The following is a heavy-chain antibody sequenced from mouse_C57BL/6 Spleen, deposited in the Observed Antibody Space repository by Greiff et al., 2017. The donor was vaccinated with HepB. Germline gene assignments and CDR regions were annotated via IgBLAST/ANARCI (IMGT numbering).Heavy chain of an antibody. Sequence: EVKVEESGGGLVQPGGSMKLSCVASGFTFSNYWMNWVRQSPEKGLEWVAQIRLKSDNYATHYAESVKGRFTISRDDSKSSVYLQMNNLRAEDTGIYYCTGGGYYYGSSYYYAMDYWGQGTSVTVSS. D-gene: IGHD1-1*01. J-gene: IGHJ4*01. V-gene: IGHV6-3*01. CDR2: IRLKSDNYAT. CDR1: GFTFSNYW. CDR3: TGGGYYYGSSYYYAMDY.